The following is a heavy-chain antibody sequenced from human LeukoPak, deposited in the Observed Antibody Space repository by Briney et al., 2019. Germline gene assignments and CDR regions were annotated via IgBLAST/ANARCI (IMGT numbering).Heavy chain of an antibody. Sequence: GGSLSLSCAASGFTFSSYEMNWVRQAPGKGLEWVSYTSSSGSTIYYADSVKGRFTISRDNAKNSLYLQMNSLRAEDTAVYYCARSYYDILTGYYTGVDYWGQGTLVTVSS. V-gene: IGHV3-48*03. CDR2: TSSSGSTI. J-gene: IGHJ4*02. D-gene: IGHD3-9*01. CDR1: GFTFSSYE. CDR3: ARSYYDILTGYYTGVDY.